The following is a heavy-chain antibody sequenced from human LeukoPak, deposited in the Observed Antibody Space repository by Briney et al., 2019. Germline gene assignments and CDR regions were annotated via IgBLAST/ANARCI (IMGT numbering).Heavy chain of an antibody. CDR2: ISAYNGNT. V-gene: IGHV1-18*01. D-gene: IGHD6-19*01. Sequence: ASVKVSCKASGYTFTSYGISWVRQAPGQGLEWMGWISAYNGNTNYAQKFQGRVTMTTDTSTSTAYMELRSLRSDDTAVYYCAGDSEVAGTGEDWFDPWGQGTLVTVSS. CDR1: GYTFTSYG. CDR3: AGDSEVAGTGEDWFDP. J-gene: IGHJ5*02.